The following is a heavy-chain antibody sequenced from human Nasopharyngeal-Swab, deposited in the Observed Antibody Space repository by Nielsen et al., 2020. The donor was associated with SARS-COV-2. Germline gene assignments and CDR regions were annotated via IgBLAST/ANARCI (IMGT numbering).Heavy chain of an antibody. CDR3: AREVEMATIGYWYFDL. Sequence: TCAASGFTFSDYYMSWIRQATGKGLEWVSYISSSGSTIYYADSVKGRFTISRDNAKNSLYLQMNSLRAEDTAVYYCAREVEMATIGYWYFDLWGRGTLVTVSS. CDR2: ISSSGSTI. D-gene: IGHD5-24*01. CDR1: GFTFSDYY. J-gene: IGHJ2*01. V-gene: IGHV3-11*01.